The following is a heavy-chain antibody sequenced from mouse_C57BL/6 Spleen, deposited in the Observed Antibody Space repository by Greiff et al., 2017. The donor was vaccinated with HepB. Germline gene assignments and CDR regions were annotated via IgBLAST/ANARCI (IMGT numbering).Heavy chain of an antibody. J-gene: IGHJ4*01. CDR1: GYAFSSYW. D-gene: IGHD1-1*01. CDR3: ARVATVVYYYAMDY. CDR2: IYPGDGDT. V-gene: IGHV1-80*01. Sequence: QVQLKQSGAELVKPGASVKISCKASGYAFSSYWMNWVKQRPGKGLEWIGQIYPGDGDTNYNGKFKGKATLTADKSSSTAYMQRSSLTAEDSAVYFGARVATVVYYYAMDYWGQGTSVTVSS.